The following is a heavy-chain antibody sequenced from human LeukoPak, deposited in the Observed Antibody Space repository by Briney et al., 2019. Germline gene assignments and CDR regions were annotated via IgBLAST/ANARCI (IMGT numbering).Heavy chain of an antibody. V-gene: IGHV3-23*01. CDR3: AKDGVGATIFLVDY. CDR1: GFTFSSYA. D-gene: IGHD1-26*01. CDR2: ISGSGGST. J-gene: IGHJ4*02. Sequence: GGSLRLSCAASGFTFSSYAMSWVRQAPGKGLEWVSAISGSGGSTYYADSVKGRFTISRDNSKNTLYLQMNSLRAEDTAVYYCAKDGVGATIFLVDYWGQGTLVTVSS.